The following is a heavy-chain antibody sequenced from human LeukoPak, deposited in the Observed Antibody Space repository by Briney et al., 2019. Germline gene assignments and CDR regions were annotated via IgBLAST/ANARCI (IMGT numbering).Heavy chain of an antibody. J-gene: IGHJ6*02. D-gene: IGHD1-26*01. CDR3: IRGAASGSYYGFDV. CDR1: GFTFSGST. V-gene: IGHV3-73*01. Sequence: GGSLRLSCAASGFTFSGSTMHWVRQASGKGLEWVGRIRSKANNYATAYATSVKGRFTLSRDDSKNTAYPQMNSLKTEDTAVHYCIRGAASGSYYGFDVWGQGATVTVSS. CDR2: IRSKANNYAT.